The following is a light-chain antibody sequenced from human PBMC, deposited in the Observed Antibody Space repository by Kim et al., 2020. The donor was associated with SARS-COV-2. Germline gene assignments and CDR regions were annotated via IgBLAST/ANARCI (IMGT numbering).Light chain of an antibody. CDR1: QSISTK. CDR3: QQHNNWPLT. CDR2: GAS. Sequence: VSQGERATLSGRASQSISTKLAWYQQKLGQAPRLLIYGASTRATGVPARFSGSGSGTEFTLTISSLQSEDFAVYYCQQHNNWPLTFGGGTKVDIK. V-gene: IGKV3-15*01. J-gene: IGKJ4*01.